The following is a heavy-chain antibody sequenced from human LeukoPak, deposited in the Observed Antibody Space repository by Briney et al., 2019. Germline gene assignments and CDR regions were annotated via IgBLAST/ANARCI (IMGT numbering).Heavy chain of an antibody. CDR2: IGGSGGST. V-gene: IGHV3-23*01. CDR3: AKDPVVFHGGSSWYYCDF. Sequence: PGGSLRLSCAAAGFSFSNYAMSWGRQAPEKGLERVSGIGGSGGSTYYADSIYADSVKGRFTISRDNSKNKLYLEMNSLRAEDTAVYYCAKDPVVFHGGSSWYYCDFWSEGALASVSS. D-gene: IGHD6-13*01. CDR1: GFSFSNYA. J-gene: IGHJ4*02.